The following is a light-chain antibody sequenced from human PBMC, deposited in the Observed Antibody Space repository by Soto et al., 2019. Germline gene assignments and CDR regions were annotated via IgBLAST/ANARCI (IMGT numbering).Light chain of an antibody. Sequence: IVMTQSPDSLAVSLGERATINCKSSQSVLYSSNNKNSLAWYQQKPGQPPKLLIYWASTRDSGVPDRFSGGGSGTDFSLTISSLQAADVAVYYCQQYYSTPRTFGQGKRLELK. J-gene: IGKJ5*01. CDR2: WAS. CDR3: QQYYSTPRT. V-gene: IGKV4-1*01. CDR1: QSVLYSSNNKNS.